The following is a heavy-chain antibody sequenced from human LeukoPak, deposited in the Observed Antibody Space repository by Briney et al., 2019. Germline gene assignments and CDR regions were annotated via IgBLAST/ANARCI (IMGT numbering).Heavy chain of an antibody. V-gene: IGHV4-34*01. D-gene: IGHD3-3*01. CDR1: GGSFSGYY. Sequence: NPSETLSLTCAVYGGSFSGYYWSWIRQPPGKGMELIGEINHRGSTNYNQSLKSRVTISVDTSKIQFSLKLSSVTAADTAVYYCARGVLLRFLEWLSIRSYYFDYWGQGTLVTVSS. J-gene: IGHJ4*02. CDR2: INHRGST. CDR3: ARGVLLRFLEWLSIRSYYFDY.